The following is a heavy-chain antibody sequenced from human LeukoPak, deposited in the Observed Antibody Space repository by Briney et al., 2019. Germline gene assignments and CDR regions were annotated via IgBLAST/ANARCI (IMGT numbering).Heavy chain of an antibody. J-gene: IGHJ3*02. V-gene: IGHV1-46*01. CDR3: ATDIYVRLFLEWHPDAFDI. D-gene: IGHD3-3*01. CDR1: GYTFTSYY. CDR2: INPSGGST. Sequence: GASAKVSCKASGYTFTSYYMHWVRQAPGQGLEWMGIINPSGGSTSYAQKFQGRVTMTRDTSTDTAYMELSSLRSEDTAVYYCATDIYVRLFLEWHPDAFDIWGQGTMVTVSS.